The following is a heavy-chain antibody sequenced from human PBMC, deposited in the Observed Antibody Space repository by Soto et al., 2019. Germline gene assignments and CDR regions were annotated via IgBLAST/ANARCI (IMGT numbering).Heavy chain of an antibody. V-gene: IGHV6-1*01. J-gene: IGHJ5*02. CDR1: GDLVSRNSAA. Sequence: SQTLSLTCAISGDLVSRNSAAWTWIRQSPSRGLEWLGRTYYRSKWYSDYAVSVKSRISINPDTSKNQFSLQLNSVTPEDTAVYYCARDPVNWLDPWGQGTLVTVSS. CDR3: ARDPVNWLDP. CDR2: TYYRSKWYS.